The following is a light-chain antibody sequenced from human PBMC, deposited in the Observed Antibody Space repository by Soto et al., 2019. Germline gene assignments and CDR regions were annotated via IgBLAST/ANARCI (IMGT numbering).Light chain of an antibody. CDR3: HQYNNWHQK. J-gene: IGKJ1*01. CDR1: QSVSSN. V-gene: IGKV3-15*01. Sequence: EMVMTQSPATLSVSPGERATLSCRASQSVSSNLAWYQQKPGQAPRLLIYGASTRATGIPARFGGSGSGTEFTLTISSLQSEDFEVYYCHQYNNWHQKFGKGTKADI. CDR2: GAS.